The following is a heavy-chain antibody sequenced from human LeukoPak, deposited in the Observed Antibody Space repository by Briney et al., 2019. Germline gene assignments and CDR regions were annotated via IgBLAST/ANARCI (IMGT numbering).Heavy chain of an antibody. V-gene: IGHV4-39*02. D-gene: IGHD4-17*01. CDR2: IYYRGNT. CDR3: AREGYGDYAGRGYFDL. Sequence: PSETLSLTCSVSGGSISSNSYYWGWIRQPPGKGLEWIGSIYYRGNTYYNPSLKSRVTISVDTSKNQFSLKLSSMTAADTAVYYCAREGYGDYAGRGYFDLWGRGTLVTVSS. CDR1: GGSISSNSYY. J-gene: IGHJ2*01.